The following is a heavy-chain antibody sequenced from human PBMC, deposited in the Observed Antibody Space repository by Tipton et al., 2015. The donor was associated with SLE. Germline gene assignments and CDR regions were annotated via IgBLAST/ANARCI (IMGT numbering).Heavy chain of an antibody. Sequence: SLRLSCAASGFSFSSHVMSWVRQAPGKGLEWVSSISGSGGNTYDADSVKGRFTISRDNSKNTLYLQMNSRRAEDTAVYYCARDRGAAVGGSDYWGQGTLVPVSS. J-gene: IGHJ4*02. CDR1: GFSFSSHV. CDR2: ISGSGGNT. V-gene: IGHV3-23*01. CDR3: ARDRGAAVGGSDY. D-gene: IGHD6-13*01.